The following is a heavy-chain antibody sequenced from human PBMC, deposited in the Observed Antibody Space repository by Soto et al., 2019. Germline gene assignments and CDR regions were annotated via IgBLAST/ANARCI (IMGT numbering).Heavy chain of an antibody. D-gene: IGHD5-18*01. CDR2: ISYDESKK. CDR3: AKDRGGGGYSYGIDY. Sequence: GGSLRLSCAASGFTFSNYGMHWVRQAPGKGLEWVALISYDESKKFYEDSVKGRFTISRDNSKNTLYLQMNSLRAEDTAAYYCAKDRGGGGYSYGIDYWGRGTLVTVSS. V-gene: IGHV3-30*18. J-gene: IGHJ4*02. CDR1: GFTFSNYG.